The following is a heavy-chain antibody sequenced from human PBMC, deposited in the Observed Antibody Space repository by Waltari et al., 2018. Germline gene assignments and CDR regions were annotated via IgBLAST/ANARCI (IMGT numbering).Heavy chain of an antibody. CDR3: AAWGYSSSWYFDY. Sequence: QMQLVQSGPEVKKPGTSVKVSCKASGFTFTSSAVQWVRQARGQRLEWIGWIVVGSGNTNSEQKFKERVTIIRDMSTSTAYMEMSSVRSEDTAVYYCAAWGYSSSWYFDYWGQGTLVTVSS. D-gene: IGHD6-13*01. V-gene: IGHV1-58*01. J-gene: IGHJ4*02. CDR2: IVVGSGNT. CDR1: GFTFTSSA.